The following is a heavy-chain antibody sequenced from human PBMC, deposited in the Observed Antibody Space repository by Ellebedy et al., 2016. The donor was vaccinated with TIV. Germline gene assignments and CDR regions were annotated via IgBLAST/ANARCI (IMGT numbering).Heavy chain of an antibody. CDR2: ISYDGSNK. Sequence: GESLKISXAAAGFTFSSYGVHWVRQAPGKGLEWVAVISYDGSNKYSADSVKGRFTISRDNSKDAMYLQMNNLQTEDTAVYICAQDHWGLPSYWGQGTLVTVSS. V-gene: IGHV3-30*18. D-gene: IGHD7-27*01. CDR3: AQDHWGLPSY. CDR1: GFTFSSYG. J-gene: IGHJ4*02.